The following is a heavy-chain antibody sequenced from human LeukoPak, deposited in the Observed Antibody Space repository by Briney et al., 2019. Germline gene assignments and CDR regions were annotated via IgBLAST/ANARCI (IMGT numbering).Heavy chain of an antibody. D-gene: IGHD3-22*01. V-gene: IGHV3-21*01. J-gene: IGHJ4*02. CDR2: ISSSSSYI. CDR1: GFTFSSYS. Sequence: GGSLRLSSAASGFTFSSYSMNWVRQAPGKGLEWVSSISSSSSYIYYADSVKGRFTISRDNAKNSLYLQMNSLRAEDTAVYYCAREGTLTYYYDSSGYYYRAPLDYWGQGTLVTVSS. CDR3: AREGTLTYYYDSSGYYYRAPLDY.